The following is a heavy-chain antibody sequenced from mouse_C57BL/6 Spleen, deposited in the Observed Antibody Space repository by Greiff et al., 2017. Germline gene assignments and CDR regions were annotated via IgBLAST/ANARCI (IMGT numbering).Heavy chain of an antibody. CDR2: ISNLTYRI. D-gene: IGHD2-5*01. CDR3: ARQGSNYVGAMDY. V-gene: IGHV5-15*01. Sequence: VESGGGLVQPGGSLKLSCAASGFTFSDYGMAWVRQAPRKGPEWVAFISNLTYRIYYADTGTGRFTIARENDKNTLYLEVSSLRSEDTAMYYCARQGSNYVGAMDYWGQGTSVTVSS. CDR1: GFTFSDYG. J-gene: IGHJ4*01.